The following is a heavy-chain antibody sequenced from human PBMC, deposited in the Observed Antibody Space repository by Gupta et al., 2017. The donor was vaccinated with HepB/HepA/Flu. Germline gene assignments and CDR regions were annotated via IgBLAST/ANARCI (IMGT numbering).Heavy chain of an antibody. V-gene: IGHV4-39*01. CDR2: IYYSGNT. D-gene: IGHD3-22*01. CDR1: GGSMSRRSHY. CDR3: ARLTYYYDSSGYSLGAFDI. J-gene: IGHJ3*02. Sequence: QLQLQESGPGLVKPSETLSLTCTVSGGSMSRRSHYWGWIRQPPGKGLEWIGTIYYSGNTYYKTSLKSRGTISVDTSNNQFSLKLSSVTATDTAVYYCARLTYYYDSSGYSLGAFDIWGQGTMVTVS.